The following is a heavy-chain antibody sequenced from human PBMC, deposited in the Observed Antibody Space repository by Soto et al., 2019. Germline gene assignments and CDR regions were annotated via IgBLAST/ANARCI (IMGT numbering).Heavy chain of an antibody. V-gene: IGHV1-8*01. CDR2: MNPNSGNT. CDR3: ARERGASSPFDY. D-gene: IGHD6-19*01. CDR1: GYTFTSYD. Sequence: ASVKVSCKAPGYTFTSYDINWVRQATGQGLEWMGWMNPNSGNTGYAQKFQGRVTMTRNTSISTAYMELSSLRSEDTAVYYCARERGASSPFDYWGQGTLVTVSS. J-gene: IGHJ4*02.